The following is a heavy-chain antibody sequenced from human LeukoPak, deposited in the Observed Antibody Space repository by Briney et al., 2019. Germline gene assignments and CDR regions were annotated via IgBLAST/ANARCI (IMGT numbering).Heavy chain of an antibody. CDR2: FHTAGDI. Sequence: GGAVTLSCVACGCTFSNYDMHWVGQAPGKGREGVSAFHTAGDIHYSGSVKGRFATSRENAKNSFYLQMNNLRAGDTAVYYCARGSCSSRSCYKRVNGLDVWGRGTPVTVSS. CDR3: ARGSCSSRSCYKRVNGLDV. V-gene: IGHV3-13*01. CDR1: GCTFSNYD. J-gene: IGHJ6*02. D-gene: IGHD2-2*01.